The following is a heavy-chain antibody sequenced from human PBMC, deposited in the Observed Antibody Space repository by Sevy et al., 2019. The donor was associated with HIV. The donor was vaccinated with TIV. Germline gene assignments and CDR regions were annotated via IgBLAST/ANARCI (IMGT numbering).Heavy chain of an antibody. Sequence: SETLCLTCTVSGGSISSSSYYWGWIRQPPGKGLEWIGSIYYSGSTYYNPSLKSRVTISVDTSKNQFSLKLSSVTAADTAVYYCARQGKYSSSWRIPYYYYYGMDVWGQGTTVTVSS. V-gene: IGHV4-39*01. CDR2: IYYSGST. J-gene: IGHJ6*02. D-gene: IGHD6-13*01. CDR3: ARQGKYSSSWRIPYYYYYGMDV. CDR1: GGSISSSSYY.